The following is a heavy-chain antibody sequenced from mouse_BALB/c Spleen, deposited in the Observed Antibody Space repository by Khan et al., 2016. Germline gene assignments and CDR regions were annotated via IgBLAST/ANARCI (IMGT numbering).Heavy chain of an antibody. CDR2: ISSGGSYT. CDR1: GFTFSSYA. Sequence: EVELVESGGGLVKPGGSLKLSCAASGFTFSSYAMSWVRQTPEKRLEWVATISSGGSYTYYPDSVKGRFTISRDNAKNTLYLQRSSLRSEDTAMYHCARRGLDGYSLYYAMDYWGQGTSVTVSS. V-gene: IGHV5-9-3*01. D-gene: IGHD6-1*01. CDR3: ARRGLDGYSLYYAMDY. J-gene: IGHJ4*01.